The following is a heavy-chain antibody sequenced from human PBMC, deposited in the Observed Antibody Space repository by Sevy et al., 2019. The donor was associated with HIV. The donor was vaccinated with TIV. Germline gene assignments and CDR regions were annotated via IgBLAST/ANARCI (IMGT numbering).Heavy chain of an antibody. CDR3: ARGGTYMSAIWFRDYYSYMDV. Sequence: SETLSLTCAVYGGSFSSHYWTWVRQPPGGGLEWIGEINYGGSTIYNPSLKSRVTISIDASKSQVSLKLSSVTAADTAVYFCARGGTYMSAIWFRDYYSYMDVWGKGTTVTV. CDR1: GGSFSSHY. CDR2: INYGGST. V-gene: IGHV4-34*01. D-gene: IGHD3-10*01. J-gene: IGHJ6*03.